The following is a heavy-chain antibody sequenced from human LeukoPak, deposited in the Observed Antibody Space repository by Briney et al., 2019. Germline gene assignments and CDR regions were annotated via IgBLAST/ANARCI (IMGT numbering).Heavy chain of an antibody. CDR2: INFSGGT. CDR3: ARDLRLFDY. V-gene: IGHV1-2*02. Sequence: ASVKVSCKSSGSPFTSYYMHWLRQAPGQGLEWMGWINFSGGTKYAEKFRGRVSMTRDTSMATAYMELTTLTSDDTAVYYCARDLRLFDYWGQGTLITVS. J-gene: IGHJ4*02. D-gene: IGHD3-3*01. CDR1: GSPFTSYY.